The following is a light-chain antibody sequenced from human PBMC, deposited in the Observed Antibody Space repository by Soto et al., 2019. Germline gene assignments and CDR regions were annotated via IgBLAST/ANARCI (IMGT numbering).Light chain of an antibody. CDR3: CSYAGNIKLV. V-gene: IGLV2-8*01. J-gene: IGLJ1*01. CDR2: EVT. CDR1: SSDVGGYNF. Sequence: QSALAQPPSASGSPGQSVTISCTGTSSDVGGYNFVSWYQQHPGKAPKLIIYEVTKRPSGVPDRFSGSKSVNTASLTVSGLQAEDEADYYCCSYAGNIKLVFGSGTKVTVL.